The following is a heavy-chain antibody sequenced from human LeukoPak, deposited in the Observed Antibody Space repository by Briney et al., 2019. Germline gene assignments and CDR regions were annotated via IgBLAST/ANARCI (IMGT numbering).Heavy chain of an antibody. V-gene: IGHV4-39*01. CDR3: VSPRGVSYGYFDY. Sequence: SETLSLTCTVSGGSISSSSAYWGWIRQPPGKGLEWIGSIYYSKNTYYNPSLKSRVTISADTPKNQFSLTLGSVSATDTAVYYCVSPRGVSYGYFDYWGQGTLVTVSS. CDR1: GGSISSSSAY. CDR2: IYYSKNT. D-gene: IGHD5-18*01. J-gene: IGHJ4*02.